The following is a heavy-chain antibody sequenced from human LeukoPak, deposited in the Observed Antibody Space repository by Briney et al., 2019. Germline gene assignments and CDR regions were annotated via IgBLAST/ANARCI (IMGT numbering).Heavy chain of an antibody. CDR3: ARGLTYYDFWSGYYAPPPFYGMDV. Sequence: MPSETLSLTCTVSGGSISSYYWSWIRQPPGKGLEWIGHIYYSGSTNYNPSLKSRVTISVDTSKNQFSLKLSSVTAADTAVYYCARGLTYYDFWSGYYAPPPFYGMDVWGQGTTVTVSS. J-gene: IGHJ6*02. CDR1: GGSISSYY. CDR2: IYYSGST. D-gene: IGHD3-3*01. V-gene: IGHV4-59*01.